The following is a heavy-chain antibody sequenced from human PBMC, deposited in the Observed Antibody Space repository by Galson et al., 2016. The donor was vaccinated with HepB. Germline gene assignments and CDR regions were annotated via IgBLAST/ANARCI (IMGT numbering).Heavy chain of an antibody. CDR2: INEANRDT. V-gene: IGHV1-3*01. Sequence: SVKVSCKASGYSFTNYAMHWVRRAPGQGYEWMGWINEANRDTKYSPKFKGRVTMTSDTFASTAYLELSSLTSEDTAIYYCARALEAAAGTNFYYFGMDVWGQGTTVIVSS. D-gene: IGHD6-13*01. CDR3: ARALEAAAGTNFYYFGMDV. CDR1: GYSFTNYA. J-gene: IGHJ6*02.